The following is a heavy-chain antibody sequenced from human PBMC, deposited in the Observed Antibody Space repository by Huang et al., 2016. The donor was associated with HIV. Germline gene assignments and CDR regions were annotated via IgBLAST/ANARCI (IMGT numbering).Heavy chain of an antibody. CDR3: ARTAYSYGFRQGYNWFDP. Sequence: QVLLVQSGAEVRKPGSSVKVSCTAFGGPFSSYGISWVRQALGPGLGGRGGITPIFGTANYTQKFQGRGTITVDESTNTGYMELTSLTSEDTAVYYCARTAYSYGFRQGYNWFDPWGQGTPVTVSS. CDR2: ITPIFGTA. V-gene: IGHV1-69*13. J-gene: IGHJ5*02. D-gene: IGHD5-18*01. CDR1: GGPFSSYG.